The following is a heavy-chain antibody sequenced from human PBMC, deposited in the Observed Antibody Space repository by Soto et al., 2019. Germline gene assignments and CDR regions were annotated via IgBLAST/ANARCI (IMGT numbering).Heavy chain of an antibody. CDR2: ISSTSTII. J-gene: IGHJ4*02. CDR3: ARDGLACSTTSCYDY. D-gene: IGHD2-2*01. Sequence: EVQLVESGGGLVQPGGSLRLSCAASGFTFSAYSMNWVRQAPGKGLEWVSYISSTSTIIYYTDSVKGRFTISRDNAKNSLYLQMNSLRAEDTAVYYCARDGLACSTTSCYDYWGQGTLVTGSS. V-gene: IGHV3-48*01. CDR1: GFTFSAYS.